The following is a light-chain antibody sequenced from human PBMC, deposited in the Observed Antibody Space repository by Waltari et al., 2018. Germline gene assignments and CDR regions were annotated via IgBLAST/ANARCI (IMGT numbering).Light chain of an antibody. V-gene: IGKV1-8*01. CDR2: AAS. Sequence: AIRMTPSPSSLSASTGDRVPITCRASQDVSSYVAWYQQKPGKVPKLLIYAASTLQSGVPSRFSGSGSGTNFSLTIACLQSDDFAVYYCQQYYTYPVAFGGGAKVEVK. J-gene: IGKJ4*01. CDR1: QDVSSY. CDR3: QQYYTYPVA.